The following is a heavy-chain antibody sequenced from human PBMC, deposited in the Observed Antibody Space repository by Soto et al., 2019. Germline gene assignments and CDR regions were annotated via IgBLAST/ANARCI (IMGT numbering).Heavy chain of an antibody. CDR3: ARHAFGGVIVIPDYFDY. CDR2: IYYSGST. V-gene: IGHV4-59*08. CDR1: GGSISSYY. J-gene: IGHJ4*02. D-gene: IGHD3-16*02. Sequence: PSETLSLTCTVSGGSISSYYWSWIRQPPGKGLEWIGYIYYSGSTNYNPSLKSRVTISVDTSKNQFSLKLSSVTAADTAVYYCARHAFGGVIVIPDYFDYWGQGTLVTVSS.